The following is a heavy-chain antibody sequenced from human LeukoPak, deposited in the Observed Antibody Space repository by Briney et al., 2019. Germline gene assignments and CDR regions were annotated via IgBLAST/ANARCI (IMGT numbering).Heavy chain of an antibody. D-gene: IGHD2-21*01. V-gene: IGHV3-23*01. CDR2: ISIGGDTT. CDR1: GFTFSSHG. J-gene: IGHJ4*02. CDR3: EKEIRPSDC. Sequence: KSGGSLRLSCAASGFTFSSHGMCWVRQAPGRGLEWVSSISIGGDTTYSDSVKGRFTISRDNSKNTLYLQLDSLRAEDTAIYYCEKEIRPSDCWGQGTLVTVSS.